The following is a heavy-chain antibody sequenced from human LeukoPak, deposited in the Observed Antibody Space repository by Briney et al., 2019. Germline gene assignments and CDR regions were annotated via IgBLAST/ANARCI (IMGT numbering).Heavy chain of an antibody. CDR1: GYTLTSYD. D-gene: IGHD6-13*01. CDR2: MNPISGYT. J-gene: IGHJ3*02. V-gene: IGHV1-8*01. CDR3: ARGNRLYTSSWSSLPFDI. Sequence: ASVKVSCKASGYTLTSYDINWVRQATGQGLEWMGWMNPISGYTGFAQNFQGRVTMTGYTSISTAYMELSSLKSEDAAVYYCARGNRLYTSSWSSLPFDIWGQGTMVTVSS.